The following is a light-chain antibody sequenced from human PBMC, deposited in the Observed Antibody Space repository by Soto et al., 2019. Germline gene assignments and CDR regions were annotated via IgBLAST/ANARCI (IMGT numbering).Light chain of an antibody. CDR1: QSVSSNF. CDR3: QHYGRSPIT. Sequence: EIVLTQSPVTLSLSPGERVTLSCRASQSVSSNFLAWYQQKPGQAPRLLIYDASSRATGIPDRFSGSGSGTDFTLTISRVEPEDFALYYCQHYGRSPITFGQGTRLEIK. J-gene: IGKJ5*01. V-gene: IGKV3-20*01. CDR2: DAS.